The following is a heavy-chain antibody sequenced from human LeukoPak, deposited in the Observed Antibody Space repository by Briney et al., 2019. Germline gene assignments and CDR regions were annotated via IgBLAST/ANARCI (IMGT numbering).Heavy chain of an antibody. V-gene: IGHV4-34*01. J-gene: IGHJ3*02. Sequence: SETLSLTCAVSGGSFSGYYWSWIRQPPGKGLEWIGEINHSGSTNYSPSLKSRVTISVDTSKNQFSLKLISVTAADTAVYYCARGRLYYGSGSYYKRGTDAFDIWGQGTMVTVSS. D-gene: IGHD3-10*01. CDR1: GGSFSGYY. CDR2: INHSGST. CDR3: ARGRLYYGSGSYYKRGTDAFDI.